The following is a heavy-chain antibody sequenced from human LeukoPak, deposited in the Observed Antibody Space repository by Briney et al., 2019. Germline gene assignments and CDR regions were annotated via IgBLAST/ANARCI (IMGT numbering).Heavy chain of an antibody. J-gene: IGHJ3*02. V-gene: IGHV4-59*08. CDR2: ISHSGST. CDR1: GGSISRLY. D-gene: IGHD3-16*01. Sequence: SETLSLTCSVTGGSISRLYWIWIRQPPGKGLEWIGHISHSGSTNYSPTLTPPLKRRVTISVDTAKKQFSLKLTSVTAADTAVYYCARWALGVSDAFDIWGQGTMVTVTS. CDR3: ARWALGVSDAFDI.